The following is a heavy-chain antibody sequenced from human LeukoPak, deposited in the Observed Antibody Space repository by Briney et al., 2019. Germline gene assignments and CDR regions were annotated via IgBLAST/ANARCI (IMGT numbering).Heavy chain of an antibody. V-gene: IGHV1-69*05. CDR3: ARRALIFGVVIQYYFDY. CDR1: GDTLDNYA. CDR2: IIPIFGTA. J-gene: IGHJ4*02. D-gene: IGHD3-3*01. Sequence: SVKVSCKASGDTLDNYALSWVRQAPGQGPEWMGGIIPIFGTANYAQKFQGRVTITTDESTSTAYMELSSLRSEDTAVYYCARRALIFGVVIQYYFDYWGQGTLVTVSS.